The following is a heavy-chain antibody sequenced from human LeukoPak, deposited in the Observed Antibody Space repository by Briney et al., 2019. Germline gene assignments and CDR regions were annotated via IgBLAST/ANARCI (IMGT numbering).Heavy chain of an antibody. V-gene: IGHV1-2*02. D-gene: IGHD2-2*02. CDR2: INPNSGGT. Sequence: GASVKVSCKASGYTFTGYYMHWVRQAPGQGLEWMGWINPNSGGTNYAQKFQGRVTMTRDTSISTAYMELSRLRSDDTAVYYCARHPLGYCSSTSCYTAFDSYGMDVWGQGTTVTVSS. CDR1: GYTFTGYY. CDR3: ARHPLGYCSSTSCYTAFDSYGMDV. J-gene: IGHJ6*02.